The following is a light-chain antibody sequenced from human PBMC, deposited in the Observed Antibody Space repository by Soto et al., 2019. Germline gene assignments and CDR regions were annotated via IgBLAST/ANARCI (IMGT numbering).Light chain of an antibody. Sequence: QSALTQPPSASGSPGQSVTISCTGTSSDGGGYNYVSWYQQHPGTAPKLMIYEVTKRPSGVPDRFSGSKSGNTASLTVSGIQADDEADYYCSSYSGMNTFVVFGGGTKLTVL. CDR1: SSDGGGYNY. V-gene: IGLV2-8*01. J-gene: IGLJ2*01. CDR2: EVT. CDR3: SSYSGMNTFVV.